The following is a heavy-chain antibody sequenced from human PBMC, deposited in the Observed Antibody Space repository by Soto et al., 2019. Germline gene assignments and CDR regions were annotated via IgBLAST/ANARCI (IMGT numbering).Heavy chain of an antibody. CDR2: IYYSGST. J-gene: IGHJ6*02. Sequence: XASLSLTCTVCGGCISSYDCYWCREHQGKGLEWIGYIYYSGSTNYNPSLKSRVTISVDTSKNQFSLKLSSVTAADTAVYYCARVYGYSSSWYYVMDVWGQGTTVTVSS. V-gene: IGHV4-59*01. CDR1: GGCISSYD. D-gene: IGHD6-13*01. CDR3: ARVYGYSSSWYYVMDV.